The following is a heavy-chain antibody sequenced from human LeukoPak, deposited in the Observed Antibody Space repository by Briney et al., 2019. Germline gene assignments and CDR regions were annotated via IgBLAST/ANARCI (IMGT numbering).Heavy chain of an antibody. CDR1: GFTFSSNW. CDR3: ARDLDYHDATGYYRQFDY. CDR2: IKQDGSEK. V-gene: IGHV3-7*01. Sequence: GGSLRLSCAASGFTFSSNWMTWVGKAPGKGLEWGANIKQDGSEKYYVDSVKGRFTISRDNAKNSLYLQMNSLRGEDTAVYYCARDLDYHDATGYYRQFDYWGQGTLVTVSS. D-gene: IGHD3-22*01. J-gene: IGHJ4*02.